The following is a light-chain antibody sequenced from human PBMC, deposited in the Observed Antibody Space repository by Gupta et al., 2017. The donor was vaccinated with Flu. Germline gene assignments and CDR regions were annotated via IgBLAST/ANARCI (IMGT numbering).Light chain of an antibody. CDR3: MQDLEAWT. CDR1: QSLLHSDGYNY. Sequence: DIIMTQSPLSLPVTPGEPASISCRSSQSLLHSDGYNYLHWYLQKPGRSPQLLIYLPSQRATGGPDRFSGNGSGTDFKLTSSRGESEDVGVYYCMQDLEAWTFGQGTKVEIK. V-gene: IGKV2-28*01. J-gene: IGKJ1*01. CDR2: LPS.